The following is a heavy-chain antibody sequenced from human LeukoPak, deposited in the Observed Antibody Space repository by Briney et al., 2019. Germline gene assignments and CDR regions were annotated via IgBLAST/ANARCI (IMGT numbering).Heavy chain of an antibody. V-gene: IGHV4-39*07. J-gene: IGHJ3*02. CDR1: GGSISSSSYY. Sequence: SETLSLTCTVSGGSISSSSYYWGWIRQPPGKGLEWIGSSYYSGSTYYNPSLKSRVTISVDTSKNRFSLTLSSVTAADTAVYYCARFGGPHAFDIWGQGTMVTVSS. CDR3: ARFGGPHAFDI. D-gene: IGHD3-10*01. CDR2: SYYSGST.